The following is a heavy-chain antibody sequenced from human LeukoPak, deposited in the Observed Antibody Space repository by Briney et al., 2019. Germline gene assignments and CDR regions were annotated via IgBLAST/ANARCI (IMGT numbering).Heavy chain of an antibody. V-gene: IGHV4-4*02. CDR2: MHHDGSA. Sequence: SETLSLTCAVSGGSITTRNFWSWVRQPPGKGLEWIAEMHHDGSANYNPSLKSRVSMSVDKSKNHFSLRLTSVTAADTAVYYCARGDCSSTSCSPTFVDYWGQGTLVTVSS. CDR3: ARGDCSSTSCSPTFVDY. J-gene: IGHJ4*02. CDR1: GGSITTRNF. D-gene: IGHD2-2*01.